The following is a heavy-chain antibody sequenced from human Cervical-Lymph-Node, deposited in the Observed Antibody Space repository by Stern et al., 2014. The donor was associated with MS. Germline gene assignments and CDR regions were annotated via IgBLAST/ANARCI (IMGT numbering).Heavy chain of an antibody. CDR2: IKPNTGGA. CDR3: ARDQRGITIFGVVTDYYYLGMGV. CDR1: GYIFTGYY. J-gene: IGHJ6*02. D-gene: IGHD3-3*01. V-gene: IGHV1-2*02. Sequence: QVQLGESGAEVKKPGASVKVSCKTSGYIFTGYYIHWGRQAPGQGLEWMAWIKPNTGGANYAQKCQGRVTMSRDTSISTAYVELSSLTSDDTAVYYCARDQRGITIFGVVTDYYYLGMGVWGQGTTVTVSS.